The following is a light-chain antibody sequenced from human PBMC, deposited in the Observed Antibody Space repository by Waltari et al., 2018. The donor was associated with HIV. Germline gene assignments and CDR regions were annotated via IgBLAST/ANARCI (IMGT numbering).Light chain of an antibody. CDR1: RSDVGGYNY. Sequence: QSALTPPPHASGSPGQSVTISCTGTRSDVGGYNYVSWYQQHPGKAPKLMIYEVSKRPSGVPDRFSGSKSGNTASLTVSGVQAGDEADYYCSSSRVFGGGTKLTVL. J-gene: IGLJ3*02. CDR2: EVS. CDR3: SSSRV. V-gene: IGLV2-8*01.